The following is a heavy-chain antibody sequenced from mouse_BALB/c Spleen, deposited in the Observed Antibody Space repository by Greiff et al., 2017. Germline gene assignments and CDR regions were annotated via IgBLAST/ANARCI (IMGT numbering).Heavy chain of an antibody. CDR1: GFTFSDYY. CDR2: ISDGGSYT. D-gene: IGHD2-10*02. CDR3: ARDPYGNYPFAY. J-gene: IGHJ3*01. V-gene: IGHV5-4*02. Sequence: EVQRVESGGGLVKPGGSLKLSCAASGFTFSDYYMYWVRQTPEKRLEWVATISDGGSYTYYPDSVKGRFTISRDNAKNNLYLQMSSLKSEDTAMYYCARDPYGNYPFAYWGQGTLVTVSA.